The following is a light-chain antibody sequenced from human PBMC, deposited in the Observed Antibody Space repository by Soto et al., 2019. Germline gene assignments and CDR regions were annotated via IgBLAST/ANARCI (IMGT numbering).Light chain of an antibody. CDR3: CSYTSSGTPYV. Sequence: QSALTQPASMSGSPGQSITISCTGTSSDVGGHNYVSWYQQHPGKAPKLMIYDVRNRPSGVSNRFSVSKSGNTASLTISGLQAEDEADYYCCSYTSSGTPYVFGTGTKVTVL. J-gene: IGLJ1*01. CDR2: DVR. CDR1: SSDVGGHNY. V-gene: IGLV2-14*03.